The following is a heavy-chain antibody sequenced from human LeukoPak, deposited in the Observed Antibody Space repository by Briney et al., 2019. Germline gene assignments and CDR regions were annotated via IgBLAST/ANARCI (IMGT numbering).Heavy chain of an antibody. CDR2: ISYDGSNK. CDR3: ARDRGSAPDLPLEQWLVTYYFDY. J-gene: IGHJ4*02. V-gene: IGHV3-30-3*01. CDR1: GFTFSSYA. D-gene: IGHD6-19*01. Sequence: GGSLRLSCAASGFTFSSYAMHWVRQAPGKGLEWVAVISYDGSNKYYADSVKGRFTISRDNSKNTLYLQMNSLGAEDTAVYYCARDRGSAPDLPLEQWLVTYYFDYWGQGTLVTVSS.